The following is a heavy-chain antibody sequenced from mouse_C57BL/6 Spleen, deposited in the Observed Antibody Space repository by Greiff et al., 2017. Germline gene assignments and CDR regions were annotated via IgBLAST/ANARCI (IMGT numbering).Heavy chain of an antibody. J-gene: IGHJ2*01. D-gene: IGHD2-4*01. Sequence: DVKLVESGGGLVKPGGSLKLSCAASGFTFSDYGMHWVRQAPEKGLEWVAYISSGSSTIYYADTVKGRFTISRDNAKNTLFLQMTSLRSEDTAMYYCARGIKYYCDYWGQGTTLTVSS. CDR3: ARGIKYYCDY. V-gene: IGHV5-17*01. CDR1: GFTFSDYG. CDR2: ISSGSSTI.